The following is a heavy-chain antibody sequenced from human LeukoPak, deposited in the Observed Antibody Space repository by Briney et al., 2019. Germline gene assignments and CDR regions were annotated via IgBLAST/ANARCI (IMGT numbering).Heavy chain of an antibody. V-gene: IGHV5-51*01. D-gene: IGHD1-26*01. J-gene: IGHJ5*02. CDR2: IYPGDSDT. CDR1: GYSFTSYW. CDR3: ARRSGWELRGGWFDP. Sequence: GESLKISCKGSGYSFTSYWIGWVRQMPGKGLEWMGIIYPGDSDTRYSPSFQGQVTISADKSISTAYLQWSSLKASDTAMYYCARRSGWELRGGWFDPWGQGTLVTVSS.